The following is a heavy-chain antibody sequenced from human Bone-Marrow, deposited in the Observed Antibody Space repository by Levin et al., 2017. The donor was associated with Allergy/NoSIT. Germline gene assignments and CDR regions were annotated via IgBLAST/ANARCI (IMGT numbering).Heavy chain of an antibody. D-gene: IGHD3-10*01. CDR3: ARGRGGVIISWFDP. V-gene: IGHV4-30-2*01. Sequence: SETLSLTCAVSGASINSDTYSWSWIRQPPGKALEWVGYIFRDGSTSYNPSLRSRATISLDTSRNVFFLRLSSVTAADTAFYFCARGRGGVIISWFDPWGQGTLVTVSS. CDR2: IFRDGST. CDR1: GASINSDTYS. J-gene: IGHJ5*02.